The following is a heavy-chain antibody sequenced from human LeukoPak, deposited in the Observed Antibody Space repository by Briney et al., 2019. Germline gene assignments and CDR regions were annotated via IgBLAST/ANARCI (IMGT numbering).Heavy chain of an antibody. D-gene: IGHD6-13*01. CDR2: IYYSGNT. CDR3: ARVYYSSSYDYWYFDL. Sequence: SETLSLTCTVSGASISSSNSYWGWFRQPPGKGLEWIGSIYYSGNTYYNASLKSQVSISIDTSKNQFSLKLTSVTAADTAVYYCARVYYSSSYDYWYFDLWGRGTLVTVSS. J-gene: IGHJ2*01. CDR1: GASISSSNSY. V-gene: IGHV4-39*07.